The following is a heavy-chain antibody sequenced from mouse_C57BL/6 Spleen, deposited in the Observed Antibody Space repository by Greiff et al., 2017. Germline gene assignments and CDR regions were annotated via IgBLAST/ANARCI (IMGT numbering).Heavy chain of an antibody. V-gene: IGHV1-7*01. D-gene: IGHD3-2*02. Sequence: VQLQQSGAELAKPGASVKLSCKASGYTFTSYWMHWVKQRPGQGLEWIGNINPSSGYTKYNQKFKDKATWTADKSSSTAYMQLSSLTYEDTAVYYGAKSKAAQATGGYWGQGTTLTVSS. CDR1: GYTFTSYW. CDR2: INPSSGYT. CDR3: AKSKAAQATGGY. J-gene: IGHJ2*01.